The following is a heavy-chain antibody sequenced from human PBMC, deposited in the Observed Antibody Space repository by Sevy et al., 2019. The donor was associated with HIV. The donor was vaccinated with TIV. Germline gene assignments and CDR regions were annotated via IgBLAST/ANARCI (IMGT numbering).Heavy chain of an antibody. V-gene: IGHV3-21*01. D-gene: IGHD3-22*01. CDR3: ARVRPYDTRDFDY. CDR2: ISSSGSYI. J-gene: IGHJ4*02. Sequence: GGSLRLSCVASGFTFRSYTMKWVRQAPGKGLECVSSISSSGSYIYYADSVKGRFTISRDDAKNSLYLQMNTLRAEDAALYYCARVRPYDTRDFDYWGQGTLITVSS. CDR1: GFTFRSYT.